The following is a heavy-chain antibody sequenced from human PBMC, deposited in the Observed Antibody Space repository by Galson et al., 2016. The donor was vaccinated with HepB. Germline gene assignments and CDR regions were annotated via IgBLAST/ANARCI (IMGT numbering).Heavy chain of an antibody. CDR2: ISGSSRSYT. Sequence: SLRLSCAASGFTFSEFYMTWIHQAPGKGLEWLSYISGSSRSYTDYADSVKGRFTISRDNAKDSLYLQMNSLRAEDTAVYYCARTRSITIFDGMDVWGQGTTVTVSS. CDR3: ARTRSITIFDGMDV. D-gene: IGHD3-3*01. V-gene: IGHV3-11*06. CDR1: GFTFSEFY. J-gene: IGHJ6*02.